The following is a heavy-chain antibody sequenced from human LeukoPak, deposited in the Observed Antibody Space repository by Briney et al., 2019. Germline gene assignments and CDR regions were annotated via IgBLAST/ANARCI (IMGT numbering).Heavy chain of an antibody. CDR1: GYTFTDYY. D-gene: IGHD3-22*01. J-gene: IGHJ4*02. CDR3: ARGYMGRYYDGAGPPQY. CDR2: INPNSGGT. V-gene: IGHV1-2*02. Sequence: ASVKVSCKASGYTFTDYYMYWARQAPGQGLEWMGWINPNSGGTNYAQKFQGRVTMTRDTSISTAYMELSRLRSDDTAVYYCARGYMGRYYDGAGPPQYWGQGTLATVSS.